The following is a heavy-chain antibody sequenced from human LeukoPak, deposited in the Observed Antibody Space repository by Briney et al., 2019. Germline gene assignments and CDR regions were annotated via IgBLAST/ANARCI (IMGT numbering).Heavy chain of an antibody. Sequence: GGSLRLSCAASGFTFSSYEMNWVRQAPGKGLEWVSYISSSGSTIYYADSVKGRFTISRDNSKHTLYLQMNSLRAEDTAVYFCARDLGLYGDYVEEFHAFDIWGQGTMVTVSS. V-gene: IGHV3-48*03. J-gene: IGHJ3*02. CDR1: GFTFSSYE. CDR3: ARDLGLYGDYVEEFHAFDI. CDR2: ISSSGSTI. D-gene: IGHD4-17*01.